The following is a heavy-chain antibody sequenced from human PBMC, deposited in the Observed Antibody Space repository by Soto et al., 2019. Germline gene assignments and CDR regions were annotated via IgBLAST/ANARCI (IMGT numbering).Heavy chain of an antibody. CDR2: ISYDGSSK. Sequence: QVQLVESGGGVVQPGRSLGLSCAASGFTFSSYAMHWVRQAPGKGLEWVAVISYDGSSKYYSDCVKGRFTISRDDSKNTLYLHMNSLRAEDKAVYYCAKGSGGSCYSNLDYWGQGTLVPVSS. CDR1: GFTFSSYA. CDR3: AKGSGGSCYSNLDY. J-gene: IGHJ4*02. V-gene: IGHV3-30*18. D-gene: IGHD2-15*01.